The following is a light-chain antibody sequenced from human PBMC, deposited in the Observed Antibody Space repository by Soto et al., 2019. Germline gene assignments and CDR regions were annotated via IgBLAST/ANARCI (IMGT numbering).Light chain of an antibody. Sequence: QSVLTQPPSVSGAPGQRVTISCTGSSSNIGAGYDVHWYQQFPGTAPKLLIYGNSNRPSGVPDRFSGSKSATSASLAITGLQAEDEADYYCSSYTSSSTRFVFGTGTKGTVL. J-gene: IGLJ1*01. CDR1: SSNIGAGYD. V-gene: IGLV1-40*01. CDR2: GNS. CDR3: SSYTSSSTRFV.